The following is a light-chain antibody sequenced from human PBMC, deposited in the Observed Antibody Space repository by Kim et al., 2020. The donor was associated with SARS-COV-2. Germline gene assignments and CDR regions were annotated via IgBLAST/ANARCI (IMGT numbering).Light chain of an antibody. CDR2: DAA. J-gene: IGKJ1*01. CDR3: QQYDSSPRT. CDR1: QSISRGY. Sequence: EIVLTQSPGTLSLSPGERATLSCRASQSISRGYLAWYQQKPGQSPRLLIYDAASRATGIPDRFSGSGSGTDFTLTISRLEPGDFAVYYCQQYDSSPRTFGQGTKVDIK. V-gene: IGKV3-20*01.